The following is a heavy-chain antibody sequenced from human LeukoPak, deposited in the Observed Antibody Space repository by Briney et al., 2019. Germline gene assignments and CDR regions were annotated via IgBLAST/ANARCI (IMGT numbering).Heavy chain of an antibody. CDR1: GFTVSSHY. D-gene: IGHD3-10*01. CDR2: IYSGGNT. CDR3: ATSYGSGSYGH. Sequence: GGSLRLSCAASGFTVSSHYMSWVRQAPGKGLEWVSVIYSGGNTYYADSVKGRFTISRDNSKNTLYLQMNSLSTGDTAVYYCATSYGSGSYGHWGQGTLVTVSS. V-gene: IGHV3-53*01. J-gene: IGHJ4*02.